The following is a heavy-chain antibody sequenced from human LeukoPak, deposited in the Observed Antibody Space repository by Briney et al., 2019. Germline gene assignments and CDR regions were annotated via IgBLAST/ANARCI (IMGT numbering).Heavy chain of an antibody. V-gene: IGHV3-23*01. Sequence: GGSLRLSCAASGFTFSDYSMTWVRQAPGKGLEWISTIRATDPSTYYADSMKGRFTVSRDNSQNTLFLQMDSLRAEDTAVYYCAKGGHSTWFDPWGQGTLVTVSS. J-gene: IGHJ5*02. CDR1: GFTFSDYS. CDR3: AKGGHSTWFDP. D-gene: IGHD2-15*01. CDR2: IRATDPST.